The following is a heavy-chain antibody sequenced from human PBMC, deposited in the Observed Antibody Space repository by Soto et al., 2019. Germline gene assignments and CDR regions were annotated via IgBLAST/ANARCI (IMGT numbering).Heavy chain of an antibody. CDR2: ISGSGGST. Sequence: GGSLRLSCAASGFTFSSYAMSWVRQAPGKGLEWVSAISGSGGSTYYADSGKGRLTISRDNSKNTLYLQMNSLRAEDTAVYYCAKDSPYSSGWYYFDYWGQGTLVTVSS. D-gene: IGHD6-19*01. V-gene: IGHV3-23*01. CDR3: AKDSPYSSGWYYFDY. CDR1: GFTFSSYA. J-gene: IGHJ4*02.